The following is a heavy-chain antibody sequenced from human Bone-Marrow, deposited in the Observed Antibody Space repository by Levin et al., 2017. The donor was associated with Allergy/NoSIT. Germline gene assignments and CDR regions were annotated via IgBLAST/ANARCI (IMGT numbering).Heavy chain of an antibody. Sequence: GESLKISCTVSGFTFSIYSINWVRQAPGKGLEWVSSISSSGSDMYYVDSVKGRFTISRDNAKNSLTLQMNSLRAEDTAVYYCAGKPLSSWLYWYFDVWGRGTLVTVSS. CDR3: AGKPLSSWLYWYFDV. J-gene: IGHJ2*01. V-gene: IGHV3-21*01. CDR1: GFTFSIYS. D-gene: IGHD6-13*01. CDR2: ISSSGSDM.